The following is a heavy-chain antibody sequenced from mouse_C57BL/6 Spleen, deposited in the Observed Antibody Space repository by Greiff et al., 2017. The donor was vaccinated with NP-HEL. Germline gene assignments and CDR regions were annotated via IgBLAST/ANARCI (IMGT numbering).Heavy chain of an antibody. CDR1: GYTFTDYN. V-gene: IGHV1-22*01. Sequence: EVQLQQSGPELVKPGASVKMSCKASGYTFTDYNMHWVKQSHGKSLEWIGYINPNTGGTSYNQKFKGKATLTVNKSSSTAYMELRSLTSEDSAVYYCARNSIYDLYFDYWGQGTTLTVSS. CDR2: INPNTGGT. D-gene: IGHD2-3*01. J-gene: IGHJ2*01. CDR3: ARNSIYDLYFDY.